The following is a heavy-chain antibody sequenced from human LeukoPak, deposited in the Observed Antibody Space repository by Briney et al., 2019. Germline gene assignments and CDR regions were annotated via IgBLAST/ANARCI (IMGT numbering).Heavy chain of an antibody. CDR3: AREFPDIVVVPAAQGFHY. CDR1: GYTFTGYY. CDR2: INPNSGGT. Sequence: GASVKVSCKASGYTFTGYYVHWVRQAPGQGLEWMGWINPNSGGTNYAQKFQGRVTMTRDTSISTAYMELSRLRSDETAAYYCAREFPDIVVVPAAQGFHYWGQGTLVTVSS. V-gene: IGHV1-2*02. D-gene: IGHD2-2*01. J-gene: IGHJ4*02.